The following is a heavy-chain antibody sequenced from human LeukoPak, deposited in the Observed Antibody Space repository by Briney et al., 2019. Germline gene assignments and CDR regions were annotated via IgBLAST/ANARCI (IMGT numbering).Heavy chain of an antibody. CDR1: GGSFSGYY. CDR2: INHSGST. J-gene: IGHJ3*02. D-gene: IGHD1-14*01. V-gene: IGHV4-34*01. Sequence: SETLSLTCAVYGGSFSGYYWSWIRQPPGKGLEWIGEINHSGSTNYNPSLKSRVTMSVDTSKNQFSLKLSSVTAADTAMYYCARRKPTGDLNAFDIWGQGTMVTVSS. CDR3: ARRKPTGDLNAFDI.